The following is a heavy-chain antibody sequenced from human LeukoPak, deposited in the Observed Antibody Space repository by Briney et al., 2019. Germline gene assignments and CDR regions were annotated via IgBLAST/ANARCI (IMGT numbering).Heavy chain of an antibody. CDR3: ARLLDNDSSGYPDTFDI. V-gene: IGHV4-59*11. CDR1: GGSISSHY. Sequence: SETLSLTCAVSGGSISSHYWSWIRQPPGKGLEWIGYIYYSGNTYYSPSLHSRVTISVDTSKNHFSLKLTSVTAADTAVYYCARLLDNDSSGYPDTFDIWGQGTMVTVSS. CDR2: IYYSGNT. J-gene: IGHJ3*02. D-gene: IGHD3-22*01.